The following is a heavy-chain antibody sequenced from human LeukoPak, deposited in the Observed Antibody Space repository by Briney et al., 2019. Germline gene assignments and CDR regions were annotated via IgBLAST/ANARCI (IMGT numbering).Heavy chain of an antibody. Sequence: PGGPLRLSCAASGFTFSSYGMHWVRQAPGKGLEWVAVISYDGSNKYYADSVKGRFTISRDNSKNTLYLQMNSLRAEDTAVYYCAKGYYGDYYFDYWGQGTLVTDSS. CDR3: AKGYYGDYYFDY. CDR1: GFTFSSYG. D-gene: IGHD4-17*01. CDR2: ISYDGSNK. V-gene: IGHV3-30*18. J-gene: IGHJ4*02.